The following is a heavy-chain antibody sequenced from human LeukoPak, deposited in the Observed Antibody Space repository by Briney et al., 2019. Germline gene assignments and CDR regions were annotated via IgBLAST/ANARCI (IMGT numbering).Heavy chain of an antibody. CDR1: GGSISSYY. CDR2: IYHSGST. CDR3: ARGRNWFDP. Sequence: SETLSLTCTVSGGSISSYYWSWIRQPPGKGPEWIGNIYHSGSTNYNPSLKSRVTISVDTSKNQFSLKLSSVTAADPAVYYCARGRNWFDPWGQGTLVTVSS. V-gene: IGHV4-59*01. J-gene: IGHJ5*02.